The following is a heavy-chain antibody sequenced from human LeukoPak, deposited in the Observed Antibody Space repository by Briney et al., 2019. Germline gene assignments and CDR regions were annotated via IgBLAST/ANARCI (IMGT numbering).Heavy chain of an antibody. CDR1: GFTFSSYA. CDR3: AKDYGDLPDY. D-gene: IGHD4-17*01. CDR2: ISGSGGST. V-gene: IGHV3-23*01. J-gene: IGHJ4*02. Sequence: AGGSLRLSCAASGFTFSSYAMSWVRQAPGKGLEWVSAISGSGGSTYYVDSVKGRFTISRDNSKNTLYLQMNSLRAEDTAVYYCAKDYGDLPDYWGQGTLVTVSS.